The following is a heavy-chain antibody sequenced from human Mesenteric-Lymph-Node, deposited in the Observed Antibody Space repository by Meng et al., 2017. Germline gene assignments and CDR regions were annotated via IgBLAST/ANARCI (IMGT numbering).Heavy chain of an antibody. J-gene: IGHJ6*02. CDR2: ISYDGSNK. CDR3: AASFVDTAIFYYYGMDV. Sequence: GESLKISCAASGFTFSSYAMHWVRQAPGKGLEWVAVISYDGSNKYYADSVKGRFTISRDNSKNTLYLQMNSLRAEDTAVYYCAASFVDTAIFYYYGMDVWGQGTTVTVSS. CDR1: GFTFSSYA. D-gene: IGHD5-18*01. V-gene: IGHV3-30*04.